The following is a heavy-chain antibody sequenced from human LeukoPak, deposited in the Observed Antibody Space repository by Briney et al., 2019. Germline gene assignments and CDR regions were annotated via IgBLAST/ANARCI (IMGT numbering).Heavy chain of an antibody. CDR3: AREKDYYDSSGYYPSPYFDY. Sequence: SETLSLTCAVYGGSLSGYYWSWIRQPPGKGLEWIGEINHSGSTNYNPSLKSRVTISVDTSKNQFSLKLSSVTAADTAVYYCAREKDYYDSSGYYPSPYFDYWGQGTLVTVSS. V-gene: IGHV4-34*01. CDR1: GGSLSGYY. J-gene: IGHJ4*02. CDR2: INHSGST. D-gene: IGHD3-22*01.